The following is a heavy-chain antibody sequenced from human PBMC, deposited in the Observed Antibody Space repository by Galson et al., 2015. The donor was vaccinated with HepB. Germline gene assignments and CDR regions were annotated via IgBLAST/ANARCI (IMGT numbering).Heavy chain of an antibody. Sequence: SVKVSCKASGGTFSNHAISWVRQAPGQGPEWMGRIIPILGREHYAQKFQDRVTITADESTSTAYMELSSLTSEDSAVYYCARPKTYYYDDTGPYYNENCFDYWGQGTLLTVSS. J-gene: IGHJ4*02. V-gene: IGHV1-69*11. CDR2: IIPILGRE. D-gene: IGHD3-10*01. CDR1: GGTFSNHA. CDR3: ARPKTYYYDDTGPYYNENCFDY.